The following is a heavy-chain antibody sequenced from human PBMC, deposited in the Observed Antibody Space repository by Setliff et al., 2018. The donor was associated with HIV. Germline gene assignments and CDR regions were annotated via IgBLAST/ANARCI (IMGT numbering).Heavy chain of an antibody. V-gene: IGHV3-48*03. J-gene: IGHJ4*02. D-gene: IGHD1-1*01. CDR2: ISRSGSTI. Sequence: GGSLRLSCAASGFTFRSYEMNWVRQAPGKGLEWVSYISRSGSTIHYADSVKGRFTISRDNAKNSLYLQMNSLRAEDTAVYYCARDVSVRVRTYIDYWGQGAL. CDR1: GFTFRSYE. CDR3: ARDVSVRVRTYIDY.